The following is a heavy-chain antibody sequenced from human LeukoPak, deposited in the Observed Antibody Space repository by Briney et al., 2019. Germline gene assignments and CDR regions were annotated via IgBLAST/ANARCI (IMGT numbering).Heavy chain of an antibody. CDR1: GFTFSDYY. CDR2: ISSSSSYT. CDR3: ARGPYSSGCPHDY. V-gene: IGHV3-11*06. Sequence: GGSLRLSCAASGFTFSDYYMSWIRQAPGKGLEWVSYISSSSSYTNYADSVEGRFTISRDNAKNSLYLQMNSLRAEDTAVYYCARGPYSSGCPHDYWGQGTLVTVSS. D-gene: IGHD6-19*01. J-gene: IGHJ4*02.